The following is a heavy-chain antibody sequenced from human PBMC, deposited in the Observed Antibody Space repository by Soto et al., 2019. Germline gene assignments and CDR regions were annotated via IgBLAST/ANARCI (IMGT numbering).Heavy chain of an antibody. J-gene: IGHJ4*02. CDR1: GFTFSNYW. CDR3: TGGGGGSLDY. CDR2: INTDGSTT. V-gene: IGHV3-74*01. Sequence: EVQLEESGGGLVQPGGSLRLSCAASGFTFSNYWMHWVRQAPGKGLMWVSHINTDGSTTTYADSVKGRFTISRDNAKKTMYLQMTSLRADDTAVYYCTGGGGGSLDYWGQGTLVTVSS. D-gene: IGHD1-26*01.